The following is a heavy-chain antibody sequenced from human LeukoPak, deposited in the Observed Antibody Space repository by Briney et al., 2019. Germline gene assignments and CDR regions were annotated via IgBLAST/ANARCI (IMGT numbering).Heavy chain of an antibody. V-gene: IGHV4-34*01. CDR1: RGSFSGYY. J-gene: IGHJ4*02. CDR3: ARHTRYTWKDS. D-gene: IGHD3-9*01. CDR2: IDHSGSI. Sequence: SETLSLTCAVYRGSFSGYYWSWIRQPPGKGLEWIEEIDHSGSINYNPSLKSRVIISLDTSKNQFSLNLTSVTAADTALYYCARHTRYTWKDSWGQGTLVTVSS.